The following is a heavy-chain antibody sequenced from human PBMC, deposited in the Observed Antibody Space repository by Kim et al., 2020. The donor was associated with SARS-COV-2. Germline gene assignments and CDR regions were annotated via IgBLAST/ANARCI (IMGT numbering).Heavy chain of an antibody. J-gene: IGHJ4*02. CDR3: ARLAY. Sequence: INHSGSTNYNPSLKRRVTISVDTSKNQFSLKLSSVTAADTAVYYCARLAYWGQGTLVTVAS. D-gene: IGHD3-3*02. V-gene: IGHV4-34*01. CDR2: INHSGST.